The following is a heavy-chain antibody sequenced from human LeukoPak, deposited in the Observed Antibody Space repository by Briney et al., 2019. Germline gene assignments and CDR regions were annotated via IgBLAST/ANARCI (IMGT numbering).Heavy chain of an antibody. CDR2: IYHSGST. D-gene: IGHD7-27*01. CDR3: ARVASLTGDRRGFDY. J-gene: IGHJ4*02. Sequence: SETLSLTCAVSGGSISSGGYSWSWIRQPPGKGLEWIGYIYHSGSTYYNPSLKSRVTISVDRSKNQFSLKLSSVTAADTAVYYCARVASLTGDRRGFDYWGQGALVTVSS. CDR1: GGSISSGGYS. V-gene: IGHV4-30-2*01.